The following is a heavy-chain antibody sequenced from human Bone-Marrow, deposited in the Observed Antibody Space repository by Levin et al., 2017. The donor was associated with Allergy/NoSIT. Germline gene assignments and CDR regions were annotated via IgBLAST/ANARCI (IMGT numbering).Heavy chain of an antibody. V-gene: IGHV4-59*12. Sequence: PSETLSLTCSVSGGSISRFYWSWVRQPPGKGLEWIGSIYYIGTTYYNPSLKSRVTMSVDTSKNQFSLKLTSVTAADTAVYYCAREGTPQSWDYWGQGTLVSVSS. J-gene: IGHJ4*02. D-gene: IGHD1-14*01. CDR2: IYYIGTT. CDR1: GGSISRFY. CDR3: AREGTPQSWDY.